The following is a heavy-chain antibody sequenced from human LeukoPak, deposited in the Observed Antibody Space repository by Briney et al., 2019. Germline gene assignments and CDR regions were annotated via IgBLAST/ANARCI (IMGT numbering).Heavy chain of an antibody. D-gene: IGHD2-15*01. CDR2: ISSNGGST. Sequence: AGGSLRLSCAASGFTFSSYAMHWVRQAPGKGLEYVSAISSNGGSTYYANSVKGRFTISRDNSKNTLYLQMGSLRAEDMAVYYCARDWGAYCSGGSCYGDFDYWGQGTLVTVSS. CDR3: ARDWGAYCSGGSCYGDFDY. V-gene: IGHV3-64*01. CDR1: GFTFSSYA. J-gene: IGHJ4*02.